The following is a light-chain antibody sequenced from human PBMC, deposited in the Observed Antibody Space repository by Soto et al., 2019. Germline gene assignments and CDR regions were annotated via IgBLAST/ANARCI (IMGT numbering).Light chain of an antibody. J-gene: IGLJ1*01. CDR1: SSNIGNNY. V-gene: IGLV1-51*01. Sequence: QSVLTQPPSVSAAPGQKVTISCSGSSSNIGNNYVSWYQQLPGTAPKLLIYDNNKRPSGIPDRFSGSKSGTSATLGITGLQTGDEADYYCGTWDSSLSDVVLGNGTKVT. CDR3: GTWDSSLSDVV. CDR2: DNN.